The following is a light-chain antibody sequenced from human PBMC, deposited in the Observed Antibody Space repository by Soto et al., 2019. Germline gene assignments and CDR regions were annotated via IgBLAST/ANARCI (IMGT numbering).Light chain of an antibody. V-gene: IGLV2-23*01. CDR3: CSYVSSSTYV. CDR1: SSDVGSGSHNL. J-gene: IGLJ1*01. CDR2: EGS. Sequence: SAQTLDVGVSGTTEKTITIPCTGTSSDVGSGSHNLVSWYQQRPGKAPKLMIYEGSKRPTGVSNRFSGSKSGITASLTISGLQAEDEADYYCCSYVSSSTYVFGTGTKVTVL.